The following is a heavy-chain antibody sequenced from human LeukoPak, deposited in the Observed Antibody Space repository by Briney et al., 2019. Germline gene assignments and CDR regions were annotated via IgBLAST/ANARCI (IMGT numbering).Heavy chain of an antibody. J-gene: IGHJ4*02. CDR2: ISGSGGST. CDR3: ASYYYDSSGYPAFDY. D-gene: IGHD3-22*01. V-gene: IGHV3-23*01. Sequence: GGSLRLSCAASGFTFSSYAMSWVRQAPGKGLEWVSAISGSGGSTYYADSVKGRFTISRDSSKNTLYLQMNSLRAEDTAVYYCASYYYDSSGYPAFDYWGQGTLVTVSS. CDR1: GFTFSSYA.